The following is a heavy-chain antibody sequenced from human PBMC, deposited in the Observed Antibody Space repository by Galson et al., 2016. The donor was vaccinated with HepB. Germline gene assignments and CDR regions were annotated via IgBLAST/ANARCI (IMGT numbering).Heavy chain of an antibody. D-gene: IGHD2-2*01. CDR3: ARELCCSISCYYDD. V-gene: IGHV1-2*04. Sequence: SVKVSCKASGYTFTGYYMHWVRQAPGQGLEWMGWINPNSGGTKYAQKFQGWVTMTRDTSISTAYMELSRLRSDDTALYYCARELCCSISCYYDDWGQGTLVTVSS. CDR1: GYTFTGYY. J-gene: IGHJ4*02. CDR2: INPNSGGT.